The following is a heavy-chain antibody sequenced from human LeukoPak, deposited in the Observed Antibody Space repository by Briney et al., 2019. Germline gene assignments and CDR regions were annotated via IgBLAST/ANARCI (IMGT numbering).Heavy chain of an antibody. D-gene: IGHD6-6*01. Sequence: SENLSLNCAVSGYSISSGYYWGWIRQPPGKGLEWIGSIYHSGSTYYNPSLKSRVTISVDTSKNQFSLKLSSVTAADTAVYYCASLIPIAARLYDYWGQGTLVTVSS. CDR2: IYHSGST. CDR1: GYSISSGYY. V-gene: IGHV4-38-2*01. CDR3: ASLIPIAARLYDY. J-gene: IGHJ4*02.